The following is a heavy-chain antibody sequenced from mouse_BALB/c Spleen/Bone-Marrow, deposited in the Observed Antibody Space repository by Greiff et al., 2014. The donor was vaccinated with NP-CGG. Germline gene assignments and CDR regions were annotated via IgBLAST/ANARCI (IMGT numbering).Heavy chain of an antibody. CDR3: AREGAFYGNPFDF. CDR1: GYRFSSFW. D-gene: IGHD2-10*01. J-gene: IGHJ2*01. V-gene: IGHV1-9*01. CDR2: ILPGSGST. Sequence: VKLQESGAEVMKSGASVKIFCRATGYRFSSFWIEWIKQRPGHGLEWIGKILPGSGSTNYNEKFKGKATLSADTSSNTAYMQLSSLTSEDSAVYFCAREGAFYGNPFDFWGQGTTLTVSS.